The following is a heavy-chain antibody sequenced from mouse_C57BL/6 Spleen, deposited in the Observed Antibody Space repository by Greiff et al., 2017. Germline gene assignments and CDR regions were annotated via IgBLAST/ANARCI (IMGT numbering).Heavy chain of an antibody. CDR1: GYTFTDYE. J-gene: IGHJ1*03. V-gene: IGHV1-15*01. D-gene: IGHD2-5*01. CDR3: TRRGVISNHCYFDV. Sequence: QVQLQQSGAELVRPGASVTLSCKASGYTFTDYEMHWVKQTPVHGLEWIGAIDPETGGTAYNQKFKGKAILTADKSYSTAYMELRSLTSEASAVYFSTRRGVISNHCYFDVWGTGTTGTVSS. CDR2: IDPETGGT.